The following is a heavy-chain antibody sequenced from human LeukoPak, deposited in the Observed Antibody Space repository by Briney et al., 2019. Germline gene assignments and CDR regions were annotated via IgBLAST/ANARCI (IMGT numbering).Heavy chain of an antibody. CDR3: GRYGVVGAIPDY. V-gene: IGHV3-21*01. D-gene: IGHD1-26*01. CDR2: SDINSGSM. Sequence: PGGSLRLSCAASGFTIRTFSMNWVRQAPGKGLEWVSSSDINSGSMYYSDSVKGRFTISRDNTKNSLYLQMNSLRAEDTAVYYCGRYGVVGAIPDYWGQGTLVTVSP. J-gene: IGHJ4*02. CDR1: GFTIRTFS.